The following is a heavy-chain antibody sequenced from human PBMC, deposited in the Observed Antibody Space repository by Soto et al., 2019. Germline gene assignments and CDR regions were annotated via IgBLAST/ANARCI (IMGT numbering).Heavy chain of an antibody. CDR3: ARHHGPTTSENWFDP. CDR1: GYTFFTYD. CDR2: ISTYSGDT. Sequence: QVHLVQSGVEVKTPGASVKVSCQASGYTFFTYDISWVRQAPGQGLEWMGLISTYSGDTNYAQKFQARVTMTTDTSTTTAYLELWSLRSDDTAVYYCARHHGPTTSENWFDPWGQGTLVTVSS. J-gene: IGHJ5*02. V-gene: IGHV1-18*01. D-gene: IGHD5-12*01.